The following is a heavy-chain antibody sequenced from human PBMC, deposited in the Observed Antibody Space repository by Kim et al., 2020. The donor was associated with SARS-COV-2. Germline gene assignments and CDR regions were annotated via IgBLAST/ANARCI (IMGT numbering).Heavy chain of an antibody. Sequence: GGSLRLSCAASGFTFSSYSMNWVRQAPGKGLEWVSSISSSSSYIYYADSVKGRFTISRDNAKNSLYLQMNSLRAEDTAVYYCARDFSQAAAGTGGYYYYYYGMDVWGQGTTVTVSS. V-gene: IGHV3-21*01. CDR2: ISSSSSYI. CDR1: GFTFSSYS. J-gene: IGHJ6*02. CDR3: ARDFSQAAAGTGGYYYYYYGMDV. D-gene: IGHD6-13*01.